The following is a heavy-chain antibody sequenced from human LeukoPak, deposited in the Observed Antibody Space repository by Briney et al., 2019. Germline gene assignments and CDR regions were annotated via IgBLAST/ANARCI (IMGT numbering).Heavy chain of an antibody. J-gene: IGHJ6*03. CDR2: ISSSSSYI. CDR3: ARGSAVGDLYYYYYMDV. CDR1: GFTFSSYS. D-gene: IGHD1-26*01. Sequence: GGSLRLSCAASGFTFSSYSMNWVRQAPGKGLEWVLSISSSSSYIYYADSVKGRFTISRDKAKNSLYLQMNSLRAEDTAVYYCARGSAVGDLYYYYYMDVWGKGTTVTVSS. V-gene: IGHV3-21*01.